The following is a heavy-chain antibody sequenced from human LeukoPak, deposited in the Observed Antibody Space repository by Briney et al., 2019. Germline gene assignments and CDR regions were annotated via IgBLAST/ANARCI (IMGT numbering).Heavy chain of an antibody. CDR3: ARYGNYGSGTFDY. Sequence: SETLSLTCTVSGGSISSYYWSWIRQPPGKGLEWIGYIYYSGSTNYNPSLKSRVTISVDTSKNQFSLKLSSVTAADTAVYYCARYGNYGSGTFDYWGQGTLVTVSS. D-gene: IGHD3-10*01. CDR2: IYYSGST. CDR1: GGSISSYY. J-gene: IGHJ4*02. V-gene: IGHV4-59*01.